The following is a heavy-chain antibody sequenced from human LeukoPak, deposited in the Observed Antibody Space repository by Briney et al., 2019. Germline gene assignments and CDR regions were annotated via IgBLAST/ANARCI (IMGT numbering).Heavy chain of an antibody. D-gene: IGHD6-13*01. CDR2: ISAYNGNT. Sequence: ASVKVSCKASGYTFTSYGISWVRQAPGQGLEWMGWISAYNGNTNYAQKLQGRVTMTTDTSTSTAYMELRSLRSDDTAVYYCARDGDGIAAANWFDPWGQGTLVTVSS. CDR1: GYTFTSYG. V-gene: IGHV1-18*01. J-gene: IGHJ5*02. CDR3: ARDGDGIAAANWFDP.